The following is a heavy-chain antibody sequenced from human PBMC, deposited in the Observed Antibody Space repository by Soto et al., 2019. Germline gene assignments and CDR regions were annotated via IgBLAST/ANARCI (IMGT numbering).Heavy chain of an antibody. D-gene: IGHD2-15*01. V-gene: IGHV4-34*01. CDR1: VGSFSGYY. CDR3: ARGRGKVGYCSGGNCRPPYYYYGMDV. CDR2: INHSGST. Sequence: SETLSLTCAVYVGSFSGYYWSWIRQPPGKGLEWIGEINHSGSTNYNPSLKSRVTISVDTSKNQFSLKLSSVTAADTAVYYCARGRGKVGYCSGGNCRPPYYYYGMDVWGQGTTVTVSS. J-gene: IGHJ6*02.